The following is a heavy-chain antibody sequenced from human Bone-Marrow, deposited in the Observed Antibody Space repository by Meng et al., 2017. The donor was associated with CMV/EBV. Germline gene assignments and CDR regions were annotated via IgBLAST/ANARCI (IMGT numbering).Heavy chain of an antibody. Sequence: ASVKVSCKASGYTFTSYGISWVRQAPGQGLEWMGWISPYNGNTNDAQKVQGRVTITTDTSTRTAYMELRSLRSDDTAVYFCASDRRMIAARPRDYSYGMDVWGQGTTVTVSS. CDR3: ASDRRMIAARPRDYSYGMDV. V-gene: IGHV1-18*01. CDR1: GYTFTSYG. J-gene: IGHJ6*02. D-gene: IGHD6-6*01. CDR2: ISPYNGNT.